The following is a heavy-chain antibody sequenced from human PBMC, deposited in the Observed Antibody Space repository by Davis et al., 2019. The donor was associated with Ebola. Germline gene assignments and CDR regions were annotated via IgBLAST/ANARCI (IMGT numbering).Heavy chain of an antibody. CDR2: IIPILGIA. V-gene: IGHV1-69*04. Sequence: AASVNVSCKASGGTFSSYTISWVRQAPGQGLEWMGRIIPILGIANYAQKFQGRVTITADKSTSTAYMELSSLRSEDTAVYYCARDLGGPPMGYWGQGTLVTVSS. D-gene: IGHD1-26*01. J-gene: IGHJ4*02. CDR1: GGTFSSYT. CDR3: ARDLGGPPMGY.